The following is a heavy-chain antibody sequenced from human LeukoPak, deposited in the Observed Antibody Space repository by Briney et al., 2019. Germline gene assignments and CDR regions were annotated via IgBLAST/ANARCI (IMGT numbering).Heavy chain of an antibody. CDR1: GYTFTGYY. CDR2: INPNSGGT. Sequence: ASVKVSCKASGYTFTGYYMHWVRQAPGQGLEWMGRINPNSGGTNYAQKFQGRVTMTRDTSISTAYMELSRLRSDDTAVYYCARDKPRIVGAIPLDYWGQGTLVTVSS. J-gene: IGHJ4*02. V-gene: IGHV1-2*06. CDR3: ARDKPRIVGAIPLDY. D-gene: IGHD1-26*01.